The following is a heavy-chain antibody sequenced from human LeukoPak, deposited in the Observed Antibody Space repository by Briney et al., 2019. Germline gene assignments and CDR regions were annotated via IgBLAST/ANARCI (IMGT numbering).Heavy chain of an antibody. V-gene: IGHV3-30*18. CDR2: ISYDGSNK. D-gene: IGHD3-10*01. CDR1: GFTFSSYG. Sequence: GGSLRLSCAASGFTFSSYGMHWVCQAPGKGLEWVAVISYDGSNKYYADSVKGRFTISRDNSKNTLYLQMNSLRAEDTAVYYCAKARTMVRGVIDYWGQGTLVTVSS. J-gene: IGHJ4*02. CDR3: AKARTMVRGVIDY.